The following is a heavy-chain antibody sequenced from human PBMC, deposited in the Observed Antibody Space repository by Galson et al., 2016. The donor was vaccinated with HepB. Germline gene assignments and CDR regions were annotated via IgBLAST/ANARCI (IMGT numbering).Heavy chain of an antibody. CDR3: ATLYEGQQLTEVNY. D-gene: IGHD6-13*01. CDR2: INRDGSST. Sequence: SLRLSCAASGFTFSTYWMHWVRQAPGKGLVWVSRINRDGSSTNCADSVKGRFTISRDNAKNTLYLQMNSLRDDDTALYYCATLYEGQQLTEVNYWGQGTLVIVSS. J-gene: IGHJ4*02. CDR1: GFTFSTYW. V-gene: IGHV3-74*01.